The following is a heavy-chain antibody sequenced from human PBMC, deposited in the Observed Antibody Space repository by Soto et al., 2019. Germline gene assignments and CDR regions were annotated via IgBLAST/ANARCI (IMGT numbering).Heavy chain of an antibody. D-gene: IGHD2-21*01. CDR3: AKDRGDGIVVHYYGMDV. CDR1: GFSFSSYG. Sequence: QVQLVESGGGVVQPGRSLRLSCAASGFSFSSYGMHWVRQAPGKGLEWVSLISYGGGDTHYADSVKGRFTISRDNSKNTLDLQMNSLRAEDTAVYYCAKDRGDGIVVHYYGMDVWGQGTTVTVS. CDR2: ISYGGGDT. J-gene: IGHJ6*02. V-gene: IGHV3-30*18.